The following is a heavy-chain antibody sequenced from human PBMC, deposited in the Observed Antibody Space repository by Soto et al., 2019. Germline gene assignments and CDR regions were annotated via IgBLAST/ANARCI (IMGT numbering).Heavy chain of an antibody. Sequence: GSGPTLVNPTQTLTLTCTFSGFSFSTSGLCVSWIRQPPGKALEWLALIDWDDDKFYVTSLKTRLTISRDTSKNQVVLTMTNMDPLDTVTYYCARNFYDTGNYYARIDYWGPGTVVTVSS. V-gene: IGHV2-70*01. D-gene: IGHD3-10*01. CDR3: ARNFYDTGNYYARIDY. CDR1: GFSFSTSGLC. CDR2: IDWDDDK. J-gene: IGHJ4*02.